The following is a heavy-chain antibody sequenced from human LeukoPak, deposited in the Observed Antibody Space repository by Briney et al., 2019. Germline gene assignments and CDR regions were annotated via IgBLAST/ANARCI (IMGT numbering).Heavy chain of an antibody. D-gene: IGHD3-22*01. V-gene: IGHV3-33*01. CDR1: GFTFSSYC. Sequence: GGSLRLSCAASGFTFSSYCMHWVRQAPGKGLEWVAVIWYDGSNKYYADSVKGRFTISRDNSKNTLHLQMNSLRAEDTAVYYCARDSPYYYDSSGYYDWGQGTLVTVSS. CDR2: IWYDGSNK. CDR3: ARDSPYYYDSSGYYD. J-gene: IGHJ4*02.